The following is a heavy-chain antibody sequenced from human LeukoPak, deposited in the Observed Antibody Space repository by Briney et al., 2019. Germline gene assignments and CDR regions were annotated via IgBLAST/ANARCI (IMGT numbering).Heavy chain of an antibody. Sequence: ASVKVSCKAPGGTFSNSSINWVRQAPGQGLEWMGGIIPMFERQNDAQRFRDRVTITADESSSTVYKELSSLRFDDTAVYYCARGMSTNRPTYRTGLAYWGQGTLVTVSS. V-gene: IGHV1-69*13. CDR3: ARGMSTNRPTYRTGLAY. CDR2: IIPMFERQ. CDR1: GGTFSNSS. D-gene: IGHD7-27*01. J-gene: IGHJ4*02.